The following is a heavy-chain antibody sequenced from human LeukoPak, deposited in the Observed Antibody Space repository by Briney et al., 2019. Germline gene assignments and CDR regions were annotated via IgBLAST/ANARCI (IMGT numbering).Heavy chain of an antibody. D-gene: IGHD2-15*01. CDR2: IKSKTDGGTT. CDR1: GFTFSNAW. J-gene: IGHJ4*02. V-gene: IGHV3-15*01. CDR3: TTAGRVVVAATSSTSVDY. Sequence: GGSLRLSCAASGFTFSNAWMSWVRQAPGKGLEWVGRIKSKTDGGTTDYAAPVKGRFTISRDDSKNTLYLQMNNLKTEDTAVYYCTTAGRVVVAATSSTSVDYWGQGTLVTVSS.